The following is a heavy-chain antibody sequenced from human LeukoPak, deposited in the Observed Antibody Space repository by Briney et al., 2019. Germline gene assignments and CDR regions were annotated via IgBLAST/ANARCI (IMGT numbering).Heavy chain of an antibody. CDR2: INSDGSST. Sequence: GGSLRLSCAASGFTLGTYWMHWVRQAPGKGLVWVSRINSDGSSTGYADSVKGRFTISRDNAKNTLYLQMNSLRAEDTAVYYCARGGGYSYASFDYWGQGTLVTVSS. D-gene: IGHD5-18*01. CDR3: ARGGGYSYASFDY. V-gene: IGHV3-74*01. CDR1: GFTLGTYW. J-gene: IGHJ4*02.